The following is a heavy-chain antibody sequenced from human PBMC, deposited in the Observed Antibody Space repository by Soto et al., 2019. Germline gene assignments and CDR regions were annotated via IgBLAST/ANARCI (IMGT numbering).Heavy chain of an antibody. CDR2: INPSGGIT. Sequence: ASVKVSRKASGYTFISYYLHWMRQAPGQGLEWMGLINPSGGITRYAQKFQGRVTVTSDTSTSTVYMELSSLTSEDTAVYYCARGFGYSWFDPWGQGSLVTVSS. CDR3: ARGFGYSWFDP. J-gene: IGHJ5*02. D-gene: IGHD1-26*01. V-gene: IGHV1-46*01. CDR1: GYTFISYY.